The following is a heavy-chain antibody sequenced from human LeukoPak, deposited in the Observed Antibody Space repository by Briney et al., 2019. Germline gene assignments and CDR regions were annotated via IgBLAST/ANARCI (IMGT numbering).Heavy chain of an antibody. CDR3: ARPMTGTGLTYYYYGMDI. CDR2: INPNSGGT. CDR1: GYTFTGYY. J-gene: IGHJ6*02. V-gene: IGHV1-2*02. Sequence: ASVKVSCKASGYTFTGYYLHWVRQAPGQGLEWLGWINPNSGGTHYAQKFQGRVTVTRDTSISTAYLELNSLRSEDTALYYCARPMTGTGLTYYYYGMDIWGQGTTVTVSS. D-gene: IGHD1-1*01.